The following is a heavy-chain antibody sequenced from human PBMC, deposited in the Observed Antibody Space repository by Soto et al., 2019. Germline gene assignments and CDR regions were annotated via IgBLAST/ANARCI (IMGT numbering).Heavy chain of an antibody. CDR3: ARIISRGSFDP. V-gene: IGHV3-7*01. Sequence: GGSLRLSCAASGFTFSRHWMSWVRQAPGKGLEWVASVNQNGNEKYYVDSVMGRFTISRDNAKNSRFLQMNSLTVEDTAVYHCARIISRGSFDPWGQGTQVTVSS. CDR1: GFTFSRHW. CDR2: VNQNGNEK. J-gene: IGHJ5*02. D-gene: IGHD2-15*01.